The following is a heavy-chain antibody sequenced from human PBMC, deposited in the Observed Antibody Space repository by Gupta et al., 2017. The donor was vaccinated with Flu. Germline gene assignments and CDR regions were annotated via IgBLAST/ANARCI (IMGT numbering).Heavy chain of an antibody. CDR2: ISSSSSYI. D-gene: IGHD1-26*01. CDR1: GFTFSSYS. Sequence: EVQLVDSGGGLVKPGGSLRLSCAAFGFTFSSYSMNWVRQAPGKGLEWVSSISSSSSYIYYADSVKGRFTISRDNAKNSLYLQMNNLRAEDTAVYYCARSWEPSGNFDYWGQGTLVTVSS. CDR3: ARSWEPSGNFDY. J-gene: IGHJ4*02. V-gene: IGHV3-21*01.